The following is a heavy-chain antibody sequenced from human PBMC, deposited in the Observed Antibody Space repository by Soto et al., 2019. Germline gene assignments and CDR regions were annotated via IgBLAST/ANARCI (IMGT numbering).Heavy chain of an antibody. D-gene: IGHD3-10*01. V-gene: IGHV3-74*01. J-gene: IGHJ4*02. CDR2: IYNDGTYS. CDR1: GFIFKMYW. CDR3: TRGPRPISTGTGAY. Sequence: GGSLRLSCAATGFIFKMYWMHWVRQSPGKGLVWISRIYNDGTYSDYADSVRGRFTISRDNVNDTLYLQMNNLRAEDSGLYYCTRGPRPISTGTGAYWGQGTQVTVSS.